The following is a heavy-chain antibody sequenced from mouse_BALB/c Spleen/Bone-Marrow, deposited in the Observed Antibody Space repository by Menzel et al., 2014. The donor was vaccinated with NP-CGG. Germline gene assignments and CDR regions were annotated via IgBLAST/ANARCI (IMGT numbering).Heavy chain of an antibody. Sequence: EVQLQQSGPEVVKPGASVKISCKPSGYTFTEYTMHWVKQSHGKSLEWIGGINPNNGGTTYNQKFKGKATLTVDKSPSTAYMELRSLTSEDSAVYYCARSYGYERSWFAYWGQGTLVTVSA. CDR3: ARSYGYERSWFAY. CDR2: INPNNGGT. V-gene: IGHV1-18*01. CDR1: GYTFTEYT. D-gene: IGHD2-2*01. J-gene: IGHJ3*01.